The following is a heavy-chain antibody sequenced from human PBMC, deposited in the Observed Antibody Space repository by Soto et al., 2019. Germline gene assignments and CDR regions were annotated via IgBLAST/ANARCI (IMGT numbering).Heavy chain of an antibody. CDR2: IIPILGIA. D-gene: IGHD3-10*01. CDR1: GGTFSSYT. Sequence: SVKVSCKASGGTFSSYTISWVRQAPGQGLEWMGRIIPILGIANYAQKFQGRVTITADKSTSTAYMELSSLRSEDTAVYYCARGANYYGSGSYYTSSFDYWGQGTLVTVS. J-gene: IGHJ4*02. CDR3: ARGANYYGSGSYYTSSFDY. V-gene: IGHV1-69*02.